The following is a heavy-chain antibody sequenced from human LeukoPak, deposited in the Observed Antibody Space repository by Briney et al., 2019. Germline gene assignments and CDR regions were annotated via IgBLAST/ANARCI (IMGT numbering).Heavy chain of an antibody. CDR3: TVWSGSSYLEYLQH. CDR1: GLIFSHYG. J-gene: IGHJ1*01. V-gene: IGHV3-33*01. D-gene: IGHD1-26*01. Sequence: PGWSLRLSCAASGLIFSHYGMHWVPQSPGKGLDWVALIWYDGSKKYYADSVKGRFTISRDNAKDTLYLQMDSLRVEDTAVYYCTVWSGSSYLEYLQHWGQGTLVSVSA. CDR2: IWYDGSKK.